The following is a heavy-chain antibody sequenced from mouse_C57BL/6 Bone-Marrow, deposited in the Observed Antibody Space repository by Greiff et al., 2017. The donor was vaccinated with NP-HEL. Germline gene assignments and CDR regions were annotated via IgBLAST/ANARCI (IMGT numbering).Heavy chain of an antibody. CDR1: GFTFSSYG. J-gene: IGHJ3*01. CDR3: ASPYDYDVAWFAY. V-gene: IGHV5-6*01. D-gene: IGHD2-4*01. Sequence: EVHLVESGGDLGKPGGSLKLSCAASGFTFSSYGMSWVRQTPDKRLEWVATISSGGSYTYYPDSVKGRFTISRDNAKNTLYLQMSSLKSEDTAMYYCASPYDYDVAWFAYWGQGTLVTVSA. CDR2: ISSGGSYT.